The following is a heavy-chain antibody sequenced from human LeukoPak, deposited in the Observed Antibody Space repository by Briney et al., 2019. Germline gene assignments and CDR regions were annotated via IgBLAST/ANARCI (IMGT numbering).Heavy chain of an antibody. J-gene: IGHJ3*01. CDR1: GFTLRSYS. Sequence: PGGSLRLSCAASGFTLRSYSMIWVRQAPGRGLEWIPSISSSSDYIYYGDSMKGRFTASRDNAKNSLYLQMNSLRAEDTAVYYCARGHSGGYQRTDAFDAWGQGTMVTVSS. CDR2: ISSSSDYI. D-gene: IGHD1-26*01. CDR3: ARGHSGGYQRTDAFDA. V-gene: IGHV3-21*01.